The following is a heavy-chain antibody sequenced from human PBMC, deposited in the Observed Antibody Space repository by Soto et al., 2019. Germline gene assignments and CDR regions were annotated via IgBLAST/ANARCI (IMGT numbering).Heavy chain of an antibody. J-gene: IGHJ6*03. CDR2: IKTKADGGTT. Sequence: GESLKISCVVSGLTFSHAWMSWVRQAPGKGLEWVGRIKTKADGGTTDYAAIVKGRFTISRDESKSTLFLQMNSLNTEDSAVYYCTTDSGYCSSTSCRYSYMDVWGKGTTVTVSS. D-gene: IGHD2-2*01. CDR1: GLTFSHAW. CDR3: TTDSGYCSSTSCRYSYMDV. V-gene: IGHV3-15*01.